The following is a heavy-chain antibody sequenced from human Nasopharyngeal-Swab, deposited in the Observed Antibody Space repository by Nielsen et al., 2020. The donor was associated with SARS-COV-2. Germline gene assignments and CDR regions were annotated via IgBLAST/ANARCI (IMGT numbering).Heavy chain of an antibody. D-gene: IGHD6-19*01. Sequence: AVKVSCKASGGTFSSYAISWVRQAPGQGLEWMGRIIPILGIANYAQKFQGRVTITADKSTSTAYMELSSLRSEDTAVYYCARNDIAVAGTAWFDPWGQGTLVTVSS. J-gene: IGHJ5*02. CDR3: ARNDIAVAGTAWFDP. CDR1: GGTFSSYA. CDR2: IIPILGIA. V-gene: IGHV1-69*04.